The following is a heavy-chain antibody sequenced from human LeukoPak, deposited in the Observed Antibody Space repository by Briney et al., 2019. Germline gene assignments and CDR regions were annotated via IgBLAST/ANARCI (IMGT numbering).Heavy chain of an antibody. CDR2: ISWDGGST. D-gene: IGHD1-26*01. CDR1: GFTFDDYA. J-gene: IGHJ3*02. Sequence: PGGSLRLSCAASGFTFDDYAMHWVRQAPGKGLEWVSLISWDGGSTYYADSVKGRFTISRDNAKNSLYLQMNSLRAEDTALYYCARDSVWEPTGWIGAAFDIWGQGTMVTVSS. V-gene: IGHV3-43D*03. CDR3: ARDSVWEPTGWIGAAFDI.